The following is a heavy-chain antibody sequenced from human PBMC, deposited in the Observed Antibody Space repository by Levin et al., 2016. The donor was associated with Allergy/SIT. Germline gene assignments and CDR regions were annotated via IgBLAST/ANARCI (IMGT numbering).Heavy chain of an antibody. CDR3: ARDYYGSGSYYHYNWFDP. J-gene: IGHJ5*02. D-gene: IGHD3-10*01. CDR1: GYTFTSYG. Sequence: ASVKVSCKASGYTFTSYGISWVRQAPGQGLEWMGWISAYNGNTNYAQKLQGRVTMTTDTSTSTAYMELRSLRSDDTAVYYCARDYYGSGSYYHYNWFDPWGQGTLVTVSS. CDR2: ISAYNGNT. V-gene: IGHV1-18*01.